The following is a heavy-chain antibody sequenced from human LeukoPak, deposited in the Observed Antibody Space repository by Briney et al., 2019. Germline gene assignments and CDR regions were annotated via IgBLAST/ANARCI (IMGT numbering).Heavy chain of an antibody. Sequence: PSETLSLTCTVSGGSISSSSYYWGWIRQPPGKGLEWIGSIYYSGSTYYNPSLKSRVTISVDTCKNQFSLKLSSVTAADTAVYYCARDLTACTNGVCYFSNWFDPWGQGTLVTVSS. V-gene: IGHV4-39*07. CDR3: ARDLTACTNGVCYFSNWFDP. J-gene: IGHJ5*02. D-gene: IGHD2-8*01. CDR2: IYYSGST. CDR1: GGSISSSSYY.